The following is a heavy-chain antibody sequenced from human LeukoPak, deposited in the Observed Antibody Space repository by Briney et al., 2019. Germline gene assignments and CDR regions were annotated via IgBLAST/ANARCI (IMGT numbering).Heavy chain of an antibody. CDR1: GGTFSSYA. D-gene: IGHD4-23*01. V-gene: IGHV1-69*04. CDR3: ARPESRWTTVVRGYYGMDV. CDR2: IIPILGIA. Sequence: GASVKVSCKASGGTFSSYAISWVRQVPGQGLEWMGRIIPILGIANYAQKFQGRVTITADKSTSTAYMELSSLRSEDTAVYYCARPESRWTTVVRGYYGMDVWGQGTTVTVSS. J-gene: IGHJ6*02.